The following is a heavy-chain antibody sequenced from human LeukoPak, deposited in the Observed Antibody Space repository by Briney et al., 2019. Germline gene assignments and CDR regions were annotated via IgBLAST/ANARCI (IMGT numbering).Heavy chain of an antibody. Sequence: PSETLSLTCTVSGGSISSSSYYWGWIRQPPGKGLEWIGSIYYSGSTYYNPSLKSRVTISVDTSKNQFSLKLSPVTAADTAVYYCARPVPDSGSYAYWGQGTLVTVSS. V-gene: IGHV4-39*01. CDR3: ARPVPDSGSYAY. D-gene: IGHD3-10*01. CDR1: GGSISSSSYY. J-gene: IGHJ4*02. CDR2: IYYSGST.